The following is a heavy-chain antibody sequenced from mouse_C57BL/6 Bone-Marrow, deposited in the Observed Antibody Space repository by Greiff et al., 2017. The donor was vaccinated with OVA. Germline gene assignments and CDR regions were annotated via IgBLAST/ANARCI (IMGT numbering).Heavy chain of an antibody. CDR2: ILPGSGST. J-gene: IGHJ1*03. V-gene: IGHV1-9*01. D-gene: IGHD1-1*01. Sequence: QVQLKQSGAELMKPGASVKLSCKATGYTFTGYWIEWVKQRPGHGLEWIGEILPGSGSTNYNEKFKGKATFTADTSSNTAYMQLSSLTTEHSAIYYCARDAYYYGSYCYFDVWGTGTTVTVSS. CDR3: ARDAYYYGSYCYFDV. CDR1: GYTFTGYW.